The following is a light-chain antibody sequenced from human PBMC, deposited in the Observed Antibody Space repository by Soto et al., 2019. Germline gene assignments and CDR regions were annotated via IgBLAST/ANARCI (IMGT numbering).Light chain of an antibody. CDR1: QSVSIY. CDR2: DAS. Sequence: EIVLTQSPATLSLFPGERATLSCRASQSVSIYLAWYQQKPGQAPRLLIYDASNRATGIPARFSGSGSGTDFTLTISRLEPEDFAVYYCQQYGSSPGGTFGQGTRLEIK. J-gene: IGKJ5*01. V-gene: IGKV3-20*01. CDR3: QQYGSSPGGT.